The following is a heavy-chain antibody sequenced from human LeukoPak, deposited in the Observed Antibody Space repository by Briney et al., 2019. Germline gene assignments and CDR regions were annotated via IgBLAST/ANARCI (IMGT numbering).Heavy chain of an antibody. J-gene: IGHJ4*02. CDR1: GFTFSSFW. V-gene: IGHV3-7*04. Sequence: GGSLRLSCATSGFTFSSFWMSWVRQAPGKGLEWVANIKQDGSEKYFVDSVKGRFTISRDNAKNSLYLQMESLRAEDTAVYYCARGEYYYDGGYWGQGTLVTVS. CDR3: ARGEYYYDGGY. CDR2: IKQDGSEK. D-gene: IGHD3-22*01.